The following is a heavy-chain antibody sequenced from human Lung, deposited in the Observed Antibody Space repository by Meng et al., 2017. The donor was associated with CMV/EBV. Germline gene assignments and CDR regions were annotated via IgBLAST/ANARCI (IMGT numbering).Heavy chain of an antibody. V-gene: IGHV3-7*01. Sequence: GGSLRLSCAASGFTFGSYWMSWVRQAPGKGLAWVANINQDGSVKYYVDSVKGRFTISRDNAKNSLYLQMNSLRVEDTAVYYCARDNGGKDYWGQGTLVTVSS. D-gene: IGHD2-8*01. CDR2: INQDGSVK. CDR1: GFTFGSYW. J-gene: IGHJ4*02. CDR3: ARDNGGKDY.